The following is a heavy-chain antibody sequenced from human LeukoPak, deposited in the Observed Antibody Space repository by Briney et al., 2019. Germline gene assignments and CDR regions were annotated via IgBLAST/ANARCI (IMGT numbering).Heavy chain of an antibody. CDR2: ISGSGGST. Sequence: GGSLRLSCAASGFTFSSYAMSWVRQAPGKGLEWVSAISGSGGSTYYADSVKGRFTISRDNSKNTLYLQMNSLRAEDTAVYYCARAGEWELSPYYFDYWGQGTLATVSS. V-gene: IGHV3-23*01. J-gene: IGHJ4*02. D-gene: IGHD1-26*01. CDR3: ARAGEWELSPYYFDY. CDR1: GFTFSSYA.